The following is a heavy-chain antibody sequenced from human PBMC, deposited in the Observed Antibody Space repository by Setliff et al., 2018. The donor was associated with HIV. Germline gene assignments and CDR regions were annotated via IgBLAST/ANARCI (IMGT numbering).Heavy chain of an antibody. CDR3: ARTGYAFDI. V-gene: IGHV4-4*08. Sequence: SETLSLTCTVSGGSISNYYWSWIRQPPGKGLEWIGYIYPIGSPDFPSGSTYFNPSFISRVTISIDSSKNQFSLKLMSLTAADTAVYYCARTGYAFDIWGRGTMVTVSS. CDR2: IYPIGSPDFPSGST. J-gene: IGHJ3*02. CDR1: GGSISNYY.